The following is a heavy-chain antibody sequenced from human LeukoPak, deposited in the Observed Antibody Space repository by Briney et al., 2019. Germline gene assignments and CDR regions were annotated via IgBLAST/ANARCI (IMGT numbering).Heavy chain of an antibody. D-gene: IGHD2-15*01. CDR3: ARLLGYCSGGSCYFDY. Sequence: SETLSLTCAVSGYSISSGYYWGWIRQPPGKGLEGIGSSYHSGSTYYNPSLKSRVTISRDTSKNQFYLKLSSVTAADTAVYYCARLLGYCSGGSCYFDYWGQGTLVTVSS. J-gene: IGHJ4*02. CDR1: GYSISSGYY. V-gene: IGHV4-38-2*01. CDR2: SYHSGST.